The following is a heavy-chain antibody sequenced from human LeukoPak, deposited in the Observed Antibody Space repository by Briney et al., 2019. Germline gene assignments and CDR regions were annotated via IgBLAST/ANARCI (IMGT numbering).Heavy chain of an antibody. CDR3: AVTRYDFWSGYKGWFDP. CDR2: INHSGST. D-gene: IGHD3-3*01. Sequence: SETLSLTCAVYGGSFSGYYWSWIRQPPGKGLEWIGEINHSGSTNYNPSLKSRVTISVDTSKNQFSLKLSSVTAADTAVYYCAVTRYDFWSGYKGWFDPWGRGTLVTVSS. V-gene: IGHV4-34*01. J-gene: IGHJ5*02. CDR1: GGSFSGYY.